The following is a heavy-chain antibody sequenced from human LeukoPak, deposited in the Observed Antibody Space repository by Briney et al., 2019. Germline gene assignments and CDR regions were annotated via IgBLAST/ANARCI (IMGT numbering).Heavy chain of an antibody. D-gene: IGHD5-24*01. CDR2: IYYSGST. Sequence: SQTLSLTCTVSGGSISSYYWSWIRQPPGKGLEWIGYIYYSGSTNYNPSLKSRVTISVDTSKNQFSLKLSSVTAADTAVYYCARRSYNSPFRYWGQGTLVTVSS. V-gene: IGHV4-59*12. CDR3: ARRSYNSPFRY. J-gene: IGHJ4*02. CDR1: GGSISSYY.